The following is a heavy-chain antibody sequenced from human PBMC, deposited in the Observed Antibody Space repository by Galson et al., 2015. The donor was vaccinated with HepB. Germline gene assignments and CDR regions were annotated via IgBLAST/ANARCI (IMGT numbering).Heavy chain of an antibody. CDR3: ASGYYDSSGYDP. J-gene: IGHJ5*02. CDR1: GFTFSSYS. Sequence: SLRLSCAASGFTFSSYSMNWVRQAPGKGLEWVSYISSSSSTIYYADSVKGRFTISRDNAKNSLYLQMNCLRAEDTAVYYCASGYYDSSGYDPWGQGTLVTVSS. D-gene: IGHD3-22*01. CDR2: ISSSSSTI. V-gene: IGHV3-48*01.